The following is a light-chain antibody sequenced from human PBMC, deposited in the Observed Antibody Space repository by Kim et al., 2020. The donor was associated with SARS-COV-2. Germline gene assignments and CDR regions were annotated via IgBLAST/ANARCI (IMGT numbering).Light chain of an antibody. CDR2: QAS. J-gene: IGKJ2*01. V-gene: IGKV1-5*03. CDR1: QSITSW. Sequence: SASIGDRVTITCRASQSITSWLAWYQQKPGRAPKLLIYQASSLQSGVPSRFSGSGSGTEFTLTISSLQPDDFATYYCQQYNSYPYTFGQGTKLEI. CDR3: QQYNSYPYT.